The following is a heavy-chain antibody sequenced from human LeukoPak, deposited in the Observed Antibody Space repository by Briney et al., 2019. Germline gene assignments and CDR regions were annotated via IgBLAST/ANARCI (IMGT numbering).Heavy chain of an antibody. D-gene: IGHD4-17*01. CDR3: ARENGYGVSDC. Sequence: PSQTLSLTCTVSGGSTSSGDFYWSWIRQPPGKGLEWIGYIYYSGSTYYNPSLKSRLTISVDTSKNQFSLDLSSVTAADTAVYFCARENGYGVSDCWGQGTLVAVSS. CDR2: IYYSGST. J-gene: IGHJ4*02. V-gene: IGHV4-30-4*01. CDR1: GGSTSSGDFY.